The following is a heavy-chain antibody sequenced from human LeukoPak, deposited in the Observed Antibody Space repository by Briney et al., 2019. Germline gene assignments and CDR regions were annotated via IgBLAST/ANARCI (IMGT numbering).Heavy chain of an antibody. CDR2: IGTRGDGI. CDR3: AKDDSSGYYYSYFDY. D-gene: IGHD3-22*01. CDR1: DFTFSSYT. Sequence: GGSLRLSCVASDFTFSSYTMIWVRQAPGKALEWVSVIGTRGDGIHYADSVKGRFTISRDNSKNTLYLQMNSLRAEDTAVYYCAKDDSSGYYYSYFDYWGQGTLVTVSS. V-gene: IGHV3-23*01. J-gene: IGHJ4*02.